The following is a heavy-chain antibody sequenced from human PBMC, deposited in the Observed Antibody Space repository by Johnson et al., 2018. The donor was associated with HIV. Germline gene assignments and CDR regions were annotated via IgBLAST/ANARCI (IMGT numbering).Heavy chain of an antibody. D-gene: IGHD6-13*01. J-gene: IGHJ3*02. V-gene: IGHV3-23*04. Sequence: VQLVESGGGLVQPEESLRLSCAASGFTFSSYSMTWVRQAPGKGLEWVSVVSGSGGRTYYADSVKGRFTISRDNSKKTLYLQMNSLRAEDTAVYYCATKRVAAADPDDAFDIWGQGTMVTVSS. CDR1: GFTFSSYS. CDR3: ATKRVAAADPDDAFDI. CDR2: VSGSGGRT.